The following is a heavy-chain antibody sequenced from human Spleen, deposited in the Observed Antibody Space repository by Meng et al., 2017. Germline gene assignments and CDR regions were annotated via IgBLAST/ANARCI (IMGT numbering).Heavy chain of an antibody. J-gene: IGHJ3*01. CDR3: ARNRGYCSSTSCFNDAFDV. Sequence: SETLSLTCTVSGGSISNHYWSWIRQPPGKGLEWIGYMDYSGSTNYNPSFKSRVTTSVDTSKSQFSLKLTSVTAADTAVYYCARNRGYCSSTSCFNDAFDVWGQGTMVTVSS. CDR2: MDYSGST. D-gene: IGHD2-2*01. CDR1: GGSISNHY. V-gene: IGHV4-59*11.